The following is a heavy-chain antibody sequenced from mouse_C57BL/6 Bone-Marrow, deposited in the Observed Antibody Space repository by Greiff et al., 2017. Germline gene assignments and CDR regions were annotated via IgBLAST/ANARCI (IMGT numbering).Heavy chain of an antibody. Sequence: EVKLMESGGGLVKPGGSLKLSCAASGFTFSSYAMSWVRQTPEKRLEWVATISDGGSYTYYPDNVKGRFTISRDNAKNNLYLQMSHLKSEDTAMYYCARPTIVTTDYWGQGTTLTVSS. V-gene: IGHV5-4*03. CDR3: ARPTIVTTDY. J-gene: IGHJ2*01. D-gene: IGHD2-5*01. CDR1: GFTFSSYA. CDR2: ISDGGSYT.